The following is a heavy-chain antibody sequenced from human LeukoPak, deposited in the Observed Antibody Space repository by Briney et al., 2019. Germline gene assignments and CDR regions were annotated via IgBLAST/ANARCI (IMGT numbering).Heavy chain of an antibody. D-gene: IGHD1-1*01. CDR2: INGDGNNV. CDR1: GFTFSNYW. J-gene: IGHJ4*02. Sequence: GGSLRLSCAASGFTFSNYWLHWVRQVPGKGLMWVSRINGDGNNVNYADSVKGRFTISRDNAKNTLYLQMNSLRAEDAAIYYCAAGPAGNGHLSSYWGQGTRVTVSS. V-gene: IGHV3-74*01. CDR3: AAGPAGNGHLSSY.